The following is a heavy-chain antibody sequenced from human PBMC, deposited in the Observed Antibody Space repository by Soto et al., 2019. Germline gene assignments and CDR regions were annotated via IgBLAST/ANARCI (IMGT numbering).Heavy chain of an antibody. CDR3: ASGLGWFDP. J-gene: IGHJ5*02. CDR2: LYYSEAT. CDR1: GGSVSSSSYY. V-gene: IGHV4-39*01. Sequence: LQLQESGPGLVRPSETLSLTCTVSGGSVSSSSYYWGWIRQPPGKGLEWIGSLYYSEATYYNPSLKSRVTIAVDTSKNQFSLKLNSVTAADTAVYYCASGLGWFDPWGQGTLVTVSS.